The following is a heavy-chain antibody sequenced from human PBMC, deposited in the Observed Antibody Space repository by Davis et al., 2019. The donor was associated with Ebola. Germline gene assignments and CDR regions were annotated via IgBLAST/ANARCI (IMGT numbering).Heavy chain of an antibody. V-gene: IGHV4-61*01. D-gene: IGHD1-1*01. Sequence: MPSETLSLTCTVSGGSVSSGSYYWSWIRQPPGKGLEWIGYIYYSGSTNYNSSLKSRVTISVDTSKNQFSLKLSSVTAADTAVYYCARGTTSHYYWGQGTLVTVSS. CDR2: IYYSGST. CDR1: GGSVSSGSYY. J-gene: IGHJ4*02. CDR3: ARGTTSHYY.